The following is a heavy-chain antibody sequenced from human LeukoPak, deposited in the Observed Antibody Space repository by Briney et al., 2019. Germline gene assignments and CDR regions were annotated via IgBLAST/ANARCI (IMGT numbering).Heavy chain of an antibody. V-gene: IGHV4-59*01. J-gene: IGHJ5*02. Sequence: SETLSLTCTVSGGSISSYYWSWIRQPPGKGLEWIGFINYSGRTKYNPSLKSRVTISVDTSKNQFSLRLSSVTAADTAVYYCARASEYSPNWFDPWGQGTPVIVSS. D-gene: IGHD5-12*01. CDR3: ARASEYSPNWFDP. CDR1: GGSISSYY. CDR2: INYSGRT.